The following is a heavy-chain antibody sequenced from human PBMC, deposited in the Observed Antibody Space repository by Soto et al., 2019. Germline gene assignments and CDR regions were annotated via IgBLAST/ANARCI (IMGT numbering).Heavy chain of an antibody. J-gene: IGHJ5*02. CDR2: INAGNGNT. CDR3: AREGIIAVAPGGWFDP. Sequence: ASEKVSRKASGYTFTSYAMHWVRLAPGQRIEWMGWINAGNGNTKYSQKFQGRVTITRDTSASTAYMELSSLRSEDTAVYYRAREGIIAVAPGGWFDPWGQGTLVTVSS. D-gene: IGHD6-19*01. CDR1: GYTFTSYA. V-gene: IGHV1-3*01.